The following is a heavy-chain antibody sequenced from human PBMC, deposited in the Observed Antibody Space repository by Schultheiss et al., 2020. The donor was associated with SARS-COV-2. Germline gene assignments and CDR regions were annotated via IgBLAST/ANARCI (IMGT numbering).Heavy chain of an antibody. CDR2: ISGSGGST. Sequence: GESLKISCAASGFTFSSYAMSWVRQAPGKGLEWVSAISGSGGSTYYADSVKGRFTISRDNSKNTLYLQMNSLRAEDTAVYYCAKDLYYYDSSGYYYGGPFDPWGQGTLVTVSS. D-gene: IGHD3-22*01. CDR3: AKDLYYYDSSGYYYGGPFDP. J-gene: IGHJ5*02. CDR1: GFTFSSYA. V-gene: IGHV3-23*01.